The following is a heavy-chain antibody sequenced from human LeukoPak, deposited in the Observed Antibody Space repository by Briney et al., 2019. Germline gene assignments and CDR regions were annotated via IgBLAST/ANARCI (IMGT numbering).Heavy chain of an antibody. CDR2: IKEGGTEK. V-gene: IGHV3-7*03. CDR3: SRIPVARYGLCFFHTDV. D-gene: IGHD3-10*02. Sequence: GGSLRLSCEVSGFTFSRHSMSWVRQAPGKGLEWVAKIKEGGTEKYYVGSVEGRFTISRDSSKNTLYLQMNSLRAEDVAVYYCSRIPVARYGLCFFHTDVWGQGTTV. J-gene: IGHJ6*02. CDR1: GFTFSRHS.